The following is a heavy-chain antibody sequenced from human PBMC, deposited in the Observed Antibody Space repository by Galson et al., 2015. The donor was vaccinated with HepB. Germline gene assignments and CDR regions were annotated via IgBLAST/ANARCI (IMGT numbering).Heavy chain of an antibody. CDR3: ARELIFVGTRSLEH. CDR2: ISYDGRNK. D-gene: IGHD1-26*01. Sequence: SLRLSCAASGFTFSNYAMHWVRQAPGKGPEWVAVISYDGRNKYYADSVKGRFTISRDNPKNTLYLQMNSLRAEDTAVYYCARELIFVGTRSLEHWGQGTLVTVSS. J-gene: IGHJ1*01. V-gene: IGHV3-30*04. CDR1: GFTFSNYA.